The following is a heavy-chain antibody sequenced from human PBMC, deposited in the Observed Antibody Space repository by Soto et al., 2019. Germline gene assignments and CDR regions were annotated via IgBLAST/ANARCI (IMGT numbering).Heavy chain of an antibody. CDR1: GYTFTSYG. CDR3: ARAVGATTKRENNWFDP. Sequence: ASVKVSCKASGYTFTSYGISWARQAPGQGLEWMGWISAYNGNTNYAQKLRGRVTMTTDTSTSTAYMGLRSLRSDDTAVYYCARAVGATTKRENNWFDPWGQGTLVTVSS. V-gene: IGHV1-18*01. CDR2: ISAYNGNT. J-gene: IGHJ5*02. D-gene: IGHD1-26*01.